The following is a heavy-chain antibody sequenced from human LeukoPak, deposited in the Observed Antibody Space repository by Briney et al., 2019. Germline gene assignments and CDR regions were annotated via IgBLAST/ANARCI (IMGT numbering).Heavy chain of an antibody. CDR1: GYTFTGYY. CDR3: ARDELRFLEWPPSHDY. CDR2: INPNSGGT. D-gene: IGHD3-3*01. Sequence: ASVKVSCKASGYTFTGYYMHWVRQAPGQGLEWMGWINPNSGGTNYAQKFQGRVTMTTDTSTSTAYMELRSLRSDDTAVYYCARDELRFLEWPPSHDYWGQGTLVTVSS. J-gene: IGHJ4*02. V-gene: IGHV1-2*02.